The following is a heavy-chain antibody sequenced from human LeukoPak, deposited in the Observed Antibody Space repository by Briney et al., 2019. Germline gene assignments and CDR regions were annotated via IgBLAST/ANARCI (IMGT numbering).Heavy chain of an antibody. CDR1: GFTFSSYA. D-gene: IGHD4-17*01. CDR3: AKLIYGDYENYFDY. CDR2: ISGSGGST. Sequence: PGGSLRLSCAAPGFTFSSYAMSWVRQAPGKGLEWVSAISGSGGSTYYADSVKGRFTISRDNSKNTLYLQMNSLRAEDTAVYYCAKLIYGDYENYFDYWGQGTLVTVSS. V-gene: IGHV3-23*01. J-gene: IGHJ4*02.